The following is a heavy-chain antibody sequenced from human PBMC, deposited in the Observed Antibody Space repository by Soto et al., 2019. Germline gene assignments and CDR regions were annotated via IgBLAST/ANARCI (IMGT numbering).Heavy chain of an antibody. CDR2: MNPKNGNA. J-gene: IGHJ4*02. Sequence: QVQLVQSGAEVKKPGASVKVSCKASGYTFITYDINWVRQASGQGLEWMGWMNPKNGNAGYAHKFQGRVIMTRNTTVSTANLEPSILRFDYTAVNFCARRTDRSGPNYLASWGQGYLVTVSS. CDR1: GYTFITYD. CDR3: ARRTDRSGPNYLAS. V-gene: IGHV1-8*01.